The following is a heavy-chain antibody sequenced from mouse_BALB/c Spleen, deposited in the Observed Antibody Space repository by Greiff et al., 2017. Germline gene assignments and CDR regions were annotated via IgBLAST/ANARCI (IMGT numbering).Heavy chain of an antibody. CDR1: GYSITSDYA. Sequence: EVQGVESGPGLVKPSQSLSLTCTVTGYSITSDYAWNWIRQFPGNKLEWMGYISYSGSTSYNPSLKSRISITRDTSKNQFFLQLNSVTTEDTATYYCARSIYDGPYFDYWGQGTTLTVSS. CDR2: ISYSGST. J-gene: IGHJ2*01. D-gene: IGHD1-2*01. V-gene: IGHV3-2*02. CDR3: ARSIYDGPYFDY.